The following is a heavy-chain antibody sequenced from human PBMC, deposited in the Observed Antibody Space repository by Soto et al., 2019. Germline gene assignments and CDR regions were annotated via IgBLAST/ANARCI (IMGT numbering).Heavy chain of an antibody. V-gene: IGHV3-33*01. J-gene: IGHJ3*02. CDR1: GFTFSSYG. D-gene: IGHD1-26*01. CDR3: AGGVEGELDAFDI. Sequence: QVQLVESGGGVVQPGRSLRLSCAASGFTFSSYGMHWVRQAPGKGLAWVAVIWYDGRNKYYADSVKGRFTISRDNSKNTLDRQMNSLRAEDTAVYYCAGGVEGELDAFDIWGQGTMVTVSS. CDR2: IWYDGRNK.